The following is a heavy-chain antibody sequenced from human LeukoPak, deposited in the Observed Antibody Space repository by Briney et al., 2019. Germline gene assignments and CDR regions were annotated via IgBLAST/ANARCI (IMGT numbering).Heavy chain of an antibody. CDR3: ARAARNYYGSGSYPSPPDY. Sequence: KPSETLSLTCAVSGYSISSGYYWGWIRQPPGKGLEWIGGIYHSGSTYYNPSLKSRVTISVDTSKNQFSLKLSSVTAADTAVYYCARAARNYYGSGSYPSPPDYWGQGTLVTVSS. V-gene: IGHV4-38-2*01. CDR1: GYSISSGYY. CDR2: IYHSGST. D-gene: IGHD3-10*01. J-gene: IGHJ4*02.